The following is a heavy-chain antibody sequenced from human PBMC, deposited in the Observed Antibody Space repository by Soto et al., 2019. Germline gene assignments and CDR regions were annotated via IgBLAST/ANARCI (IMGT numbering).Heavy chain of an antibody. D-gene: IGHD4-4*01. Sequence: QVHLQESGPGLVKPSQTLSLTCTVSGGSISSGVYYWSWVRQSPGKGLEWIGYIYYSGTTYYSPSLESRVTMSVDTSKNQFSLKLSSVTAADTAVYYCARGPTLTTDYWGQGTLVIVSS. CDR2: IYYSGTT. J-gene: IGHJ4*02. CDR1: GGSISSGVYY. CDR3: ARGPTLTTDY. V-gene: IGHV4-30-4*01.